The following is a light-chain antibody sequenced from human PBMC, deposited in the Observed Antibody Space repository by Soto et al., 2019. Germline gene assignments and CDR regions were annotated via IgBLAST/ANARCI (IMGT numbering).Light chain of an antibody. CDR2: EVN. CDR1: SSDVGGYNY. CDR3: SSYADSMVI. J-gene: IGLJ2*01. Sequence: QSALTQPPSASGSPGQSVTISCTGTSSDVGGYNYVSWYQQHPGKAPKLMIYEVNKRSSGVPDRFSGSKSGNTASLTVSGLQAEDEADYSCSSYADSMVIFGGGTKLTVL. V-gene: IGLV2-8*01.